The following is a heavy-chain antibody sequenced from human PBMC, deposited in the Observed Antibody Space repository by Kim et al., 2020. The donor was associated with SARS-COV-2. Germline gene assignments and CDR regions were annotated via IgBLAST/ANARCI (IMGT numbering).Heavy chain of an antibody. Sequence: SVKVSCKSSGGTFSSYAISWVRQAPGQGLEWMGGIIAIFGTANYAQQFQGRVTITADVSTSTAYMELSSLRSEDTAVYYCARENRDGGFVGTRYWGQGTLATVSS. CDR3: ARENRDGGFVGTRY. J-gene: IGHJ4*02. V-gene: IGHV1-69*13. CDR2: IIAIFGTA. CDR1: GGTFSSYA. D-gene: IGHD3-10*01.